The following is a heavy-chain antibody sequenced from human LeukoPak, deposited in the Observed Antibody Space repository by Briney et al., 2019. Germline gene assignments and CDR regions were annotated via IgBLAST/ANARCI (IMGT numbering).Heavy chain of an antibody. Sequence: ASVKVSYKASGYTFTGYYMHWVRQAPGQGLEWMGRINPNSGGTNYAQKFQGRVTMTRDTSISTAYMELSRLRSDDTAVYYCARESPDDYGDYVNDYWGQGTLVTVSS. CDR1: GYTFTGYY. CDR2: INPNSGGT. CDR3: ARESPDDYGDYVNDY. J-gene: IGHJ4*02. D-gene: IGHD4-17*01. V-gene: IGHV1-2*06.